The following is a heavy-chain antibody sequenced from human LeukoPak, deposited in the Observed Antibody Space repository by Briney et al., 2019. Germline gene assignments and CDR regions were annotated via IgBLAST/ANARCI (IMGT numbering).Heavy chain of an antibody. Sequence: ASVKVSCKASGYTFTSYYMHWVRQAPGQGLEWMGIINPSGGSTSYAQKFQGRVTITRNASISTAYMELSSLRSEDTAVYYCARGLKYVGRGFDPWGQGTLVTVSS. D-gene: IGHD3-10*01. CDR3: ARGLKYVGRGFDP. CDR1: GYTFTSYY. CDR2: INPSGGST. J-gene: IGHJ5*02. V-gene: IGHV1-46*01.